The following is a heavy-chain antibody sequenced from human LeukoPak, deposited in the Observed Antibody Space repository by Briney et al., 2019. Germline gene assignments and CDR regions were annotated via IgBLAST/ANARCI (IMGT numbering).Heavy chain of an antibody. V-gene: IGHV4-59*01. CDR1: GGSISSYY. Sequence: RTSETLSLTCTVSGGSISSYYWSWIRQPPGKGLEWIGYIYYSGSTNYNPSLKSRVTISVDTSKNQFSLKLSSVTAADTAVYYCATGINSSSWFQYGMDVWGQGTTVTVSS. CDR3: ATGINSSSWFQYGMDV. D-gene: IGHD6-13*01. CDR2: IYYSGST. J-gene: IGHJ6*02.